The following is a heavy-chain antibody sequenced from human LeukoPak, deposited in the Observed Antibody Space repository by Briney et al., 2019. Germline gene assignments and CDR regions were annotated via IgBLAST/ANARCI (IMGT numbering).Heavy chain of an antibody. CDR3: AKDGLAGSEYYFDY. CDR1: GFTFSSYG. V-gene: IGHV3-30*18. Sequence: GRSLRLSCAASGFTFSSYGMHWVRQAPGKGLEWVAVISYDGSNKYYADSVKGRFTISRDNSKNTLYPQMNSLRAEDTAVYYCAKDGLAGSEYYFDYWGQGTLVTVSS. D-gene: IGHD6-6*01. CDR2: ISYDGSNK. J-gene: IGHJ4*02.